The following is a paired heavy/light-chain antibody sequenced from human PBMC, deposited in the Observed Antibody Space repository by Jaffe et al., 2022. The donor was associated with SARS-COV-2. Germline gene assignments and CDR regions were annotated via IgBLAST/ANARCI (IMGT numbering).Heavy chain of an antibody. D-gene: IGHD3-10*01. CDR1: GGSMSSYY. Sequence: QVQLEESGPGLVKPSETLSLTCSVSGGSMSSYYWSWIRQSPGKGLEWIGYIYYSGNTNYNPSLKSRVTISLSTSKNQFSLRLSYATAADTAVYYCARAPGGEYGSGSYMIDYWGQGTLVTVSS. V-gene: IGHV4-59*01. CDR2: IYYSGNT. J-gene: IGHJ4*02. CDR3: ARAPGGEYGSGSYMIDY.
Light chain of an antibody. Sequence: DIVMTQSPDSLAVSLGERATINCKSSQSVLYSSSNKNYLAWYQQKPGQPPKLLIYWASTREFGVPDRFSGSGSGTDFTLTISSLQAEDVAVYYCQQYYRSPLTFGGGTKVEIK. V-gene: IGKV4-1*01. CDR3: QQYYRSPLT. CDR2: WAS. CDR1: QSVLYSSSNKNY. J-gene: IGKJ4*01.